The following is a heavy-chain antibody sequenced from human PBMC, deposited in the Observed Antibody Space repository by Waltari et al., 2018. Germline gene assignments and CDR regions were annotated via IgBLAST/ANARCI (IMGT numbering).Heavy chain of an antibody. Sequence: QVQLQESGPGLVKASETLSLTCSVSGASMSGYYWNWIRQPPGKGLEWVGRIYYRGTTNYNPSLQSRVTMSIDTSKNQFFLKLTSVTAADTAVYYCARVTVGWFDPWGQGTLVTVSS. V-gene: IGHV4-59*01. CDR1: GASMSGYY. D-gene: IGHD4-4*01. CDR3: ARVTVGWFDP. J-gene: IGHJ5*02. CDR2: IYYRGTT.